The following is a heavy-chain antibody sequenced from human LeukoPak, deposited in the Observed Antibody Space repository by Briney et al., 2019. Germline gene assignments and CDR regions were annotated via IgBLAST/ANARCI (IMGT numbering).Heavy chain of an antibody. V-gene: IGHV1-69*05. J-gene: IGHJ3*02. Sequence: SVKVSCKASGGTFISYAISWVRQAPGQGLEWMGGIIPIFGTANYAQKFQGRVTITTDESTSTAYMELSSLRSEDTAVYYCASSMTYDAFDIWGQGTMVTVSS. CDR1: GGTFISYA. D-gene: IGHD2/OR15-2a*01. CDR2: IIPIFGTA. CDR3: ASSMTYDAFDI.